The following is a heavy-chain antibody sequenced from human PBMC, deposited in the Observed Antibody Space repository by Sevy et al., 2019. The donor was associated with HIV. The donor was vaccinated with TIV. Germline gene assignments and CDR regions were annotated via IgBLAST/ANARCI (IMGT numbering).Heavy chain of an antibody. CDR2: ISSSRTTI. CDR1: GFTFSSYT. J-gene: IGHJ4*02. V-gene: IGHV3-48*02. Sequence: GGSLRLSCAASGFTFSSYTMNWVRQAPGKGLEWISYISSSRTTIYYADSVKGRFTIYRDNAKNSLYLQMNSLRDEETAVYYCARGSSSTDDFDYWGQGALVTVSS. D-gene: IGHD6-13*01. CDR3: ARGSSSTDDFDY.